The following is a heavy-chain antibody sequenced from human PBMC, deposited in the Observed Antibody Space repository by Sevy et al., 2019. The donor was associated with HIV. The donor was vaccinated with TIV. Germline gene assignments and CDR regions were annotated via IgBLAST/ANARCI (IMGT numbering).Heavy chain of an antibody. CDR2: IGHDGNKY. D-gene: IGHD2-15*01. J-gene: IGHJ5*02. V-gene: IGHV3-30*02. CDR3: AKGYCIGNDCFLGWFDP. Sequence: GGSLRLSCAASGFTLSSVGIHWVRLTPGTGLEWLAFIGHDGNKYFYGASVKGRITTSRDNSKNTVSLQMNSLRVEDTAFYYCAKGYCIGNDCFLGWFDPRFQGTVVTVSS. CDR1: GFTLSSVG.